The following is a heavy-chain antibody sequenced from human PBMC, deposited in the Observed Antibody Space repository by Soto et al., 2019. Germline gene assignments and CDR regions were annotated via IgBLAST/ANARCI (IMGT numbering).Heavy chain of an antibody. V-gene: IGHV3-21*01. D-gene: IGHD5-12*01. CDR3: ARDSSGYSGYEIDY. J-gene: IGHJ4*02. CDR1: GFNFSSYS. Sequence: PGGSLRLSCAASGFNFSSYSMNWVRQAPGKGLEWVSSISSSSSYIYYADSVKGRFTISRDNAKNSLYLQMNSLRAEDTAVYYCARDSSGYSGYEIDYWGQGTLVPVSS. CDR2: ISSSSSYI.